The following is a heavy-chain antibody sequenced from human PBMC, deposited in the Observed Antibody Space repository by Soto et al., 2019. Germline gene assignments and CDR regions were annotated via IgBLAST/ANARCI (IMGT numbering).Heavy chain of an antibody. J-gene: IGHJ3*02. CDR3: AREGGAYYDYIWGSYRRDAFDI. CDR2: MNPNSGNT. D-gene: IGHD3-16*02. Sequence: ASVKVSCKASGYTFTSYDINWVRQATGQGLEWMGWMNPNSGNTGYAQKFQGRVTMTRNTSISTAYMELSSLRSEDTAVYYCAREGGAYYDYIWGSYRRDAFDIWGQGTMVTVSS. CDR1: GYTFTSYD. V-gene: IGHV1-8*01.